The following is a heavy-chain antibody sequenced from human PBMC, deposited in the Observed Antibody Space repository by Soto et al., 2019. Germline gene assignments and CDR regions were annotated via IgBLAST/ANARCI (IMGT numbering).Heavy chain of an antibody. CDR3: ARIYCTTTTCDSWFDP. CDR2: IDPGDTYA. V-gene: IGHV5-10-1*01. CDR1: GYTFTTFW. J-gene: IGHJ5*02. Sequence: GESLKISCTGFGYTFTTFWISWGLQMPGKGLEWMGRIDPGDTYATYSPAFQGHVTISADKATSTAYLQWSSLKASDTAMYFCARIYCTTTTCDSWFDPWGQGTLVTVSS. D-gene: IGHD2-2*01.